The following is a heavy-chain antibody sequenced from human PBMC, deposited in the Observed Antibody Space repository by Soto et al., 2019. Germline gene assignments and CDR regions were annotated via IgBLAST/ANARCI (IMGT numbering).Heavy chain of an antibody. CDR2: IYYSGST. CDR3: ARIPGAPYDFDY. V-gene: IGHV4-30-4*01. D-gene: IGHD2-2*02. Sequence: LSLTCTVSGGSISSGDYYWSWIRQPPGKGLEWIGYIYYSGSTYYNPSLKSRVTISVDTSKNQFSLKLSSVTAADTAVYYCARIPGAPYDFDYWGQGTLVTVSS. J-gene: IGHJ4*02. CDR1: GGSISSGDYY.